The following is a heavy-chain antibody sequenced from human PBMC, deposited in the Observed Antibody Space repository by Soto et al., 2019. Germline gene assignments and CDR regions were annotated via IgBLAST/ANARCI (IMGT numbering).Heavy chain of an antibody. D-gene: IGHD5-12*01. CDR2: IYSSGST. V-gene: IGHV4-31*03. Sequence: SETLSLTCTVSGGSISSGGHYWNWIRQHPGRGLEWIGYIYSSGSTYYNPSLHSRVTISVDTSKNQFSLRLTSVTAADTAVYYCARERWLQSFFDLWGQGTLVTVSS. J-gene: IGHJ4*02. CDR3: ARERWLQSFFDL. CDR1: GGSISSGGHY.